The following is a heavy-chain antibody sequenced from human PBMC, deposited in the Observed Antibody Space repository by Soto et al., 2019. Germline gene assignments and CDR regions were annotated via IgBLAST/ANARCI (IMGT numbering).Heavy chain of an antibody. CDR3: TADTYTSSRQASDY. J-gene: IGHJ4*02. CDR2: IRSRANGGTA. Sequence: EVQLVESGGGLVKPGGSLRLSCAASGITFSNTWMNWVRQAPGKGLEWVGRIRSRANGGTADYAAPVKGSFTITRDDSESTIYLQMNSLQTEDTAVYYCTADTYTSSRQASDYWGQGTLVTVSS. D-gene: IGHD5-18*01. CDR1: GITFSNTW. V-gene: IGHV3-15*07.